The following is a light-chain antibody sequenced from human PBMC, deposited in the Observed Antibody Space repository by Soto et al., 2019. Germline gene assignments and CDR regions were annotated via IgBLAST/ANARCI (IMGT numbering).Light chain of an antibody. V-gene: IGLV2-14*03. CDR2: DVS. J-gene: IGLJ2*01. CDR1: SSDVGGYNY. Sequence: ALTQPASVSGSPGQSITISCTGTSSDVGGYNYVSWYQQHPGKAPKLMIYDVSNRPSGVSNRFSGSKSGNTASLTISGLQAEDEADYYCSSHSSSSSLVVFGGGTKLTVL. CDR3: SSHSSSSSLVV.